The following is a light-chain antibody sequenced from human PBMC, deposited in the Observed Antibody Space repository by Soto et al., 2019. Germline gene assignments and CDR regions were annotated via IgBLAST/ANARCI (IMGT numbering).Light chain of an antibody. J-gene: IGLJ2*01. CDR1: SSNIGTNY. V-gene: IGLV1-47*01. CDR2: RND. Sequence: QSVLTQPPSASATPGQRVTISCSGSSSNIGTNYVYWYQHLPGTAPKLLIYRNDQRPSGVPDRFSGSMSGTAASLAIGGLQSEDEADYYCAAWDDSLSGVVFGGGTKLTVL. CDR3: AAWDDSLSGVV.